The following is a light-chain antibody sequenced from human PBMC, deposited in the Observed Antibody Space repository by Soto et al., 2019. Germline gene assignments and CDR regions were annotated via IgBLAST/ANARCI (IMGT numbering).Light chain of an antibody. J-gene: IGLJ2*01. CDR1: RSNIGSNT. CDR3: ATWDDSLNGHVV. V-gene: IGLV1-44*01. CDR2: SNN. Sequence: QSVLTQPPSESGTPGQRVTISCSGSRSNIGSNTVNWYQQLPGTAHKFLIYSNNQRPSGVPKRFSASKSGTSASLAISGLQSEDEADYYCATWDDSLNGHVVFGGGTKVTVL.